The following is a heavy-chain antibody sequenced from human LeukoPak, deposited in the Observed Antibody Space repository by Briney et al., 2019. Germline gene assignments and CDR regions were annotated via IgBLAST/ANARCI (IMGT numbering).Heavy chain of an antibody. D-gene: IGHD3-10*01. V-gene: IGHV4-59*08. CDR3: ARHGKTWFGEYPRPYKWFDL. J-gene: IGHJ5*02. CDR2: VYYSGST. Sequence: SDTLSLTCTVSGDSVGRDYWSWIRQPPGKGLEWIGYVYYSGSTNYSPSLKSRVTISLDTSKNQFSLELTTVTAADTAVYYCARHGKTWFGEYPRPYKWFDLWGQGTLVTVSS. CDR1: GDSVGRDY.